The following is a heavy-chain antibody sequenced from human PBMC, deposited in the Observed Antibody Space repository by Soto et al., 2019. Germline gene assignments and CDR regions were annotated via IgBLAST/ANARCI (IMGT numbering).Heavy chain of an antibody. CDR2: MNPNSGNT. D-gene: IGHD6-19*01. Sequence: GASVKVSCKASGYTFTSYDINWVRQATGQGLEWIGWMNPNSGNTGYAQKFQGRVTMTRNTSISTAYMELSSLRSEDTAVYYCASLAVAGDAFDIWGQGTMVTVSS. CDR1: GYTFTSYD. J-gene: IGHJ3*02. V-gene: IGHV1-8*01. CDR3: ASLAVAGDAFDI.